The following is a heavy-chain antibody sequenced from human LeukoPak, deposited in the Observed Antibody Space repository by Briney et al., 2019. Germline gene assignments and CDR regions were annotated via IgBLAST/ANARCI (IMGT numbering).Heavy chain of an antibody. CDR3: ARGFVGLRYFDRVWPSDY. CDR1: GYTFTSYG. CDR2: MNPNSGNT. Sequence: GASVKVSCKASGYTFTSYGISWVRQAPGQGLEWMGWMNPNSGNTGYAQKFQGRVTMTRNTSISTAYMELSSLRSEDTAVYYCARGFVGLRYFDRVWPSDYWGQGTLVTVSS. J-gene: IGHJ4*02. V-gene: IGHV1-8*02. D-gene: IGHD3-9*01.